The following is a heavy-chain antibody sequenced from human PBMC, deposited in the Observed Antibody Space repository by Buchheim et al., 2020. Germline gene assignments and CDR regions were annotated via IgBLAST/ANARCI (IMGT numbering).Heavy chain of an antibody. D-gene: IGHD5-18*01. J-gene: IGHJ4*02. V-gene: IGHV3-30*04. CDR3: ARDISTAMALGDFDY. CDR1: GFTFSSYA. Sequence: QVQLVESGGGVVQPGRSLRLSCAASGFTFSSYAMHWVRQAPGKGLEWVAVISYDGSNKYYADSVKGRLTISRDNSKNTLYLQMNSLRAEDTAVYYCARDISTAMALGDFDYWGQGT. CDR2: ISYDGSNK.